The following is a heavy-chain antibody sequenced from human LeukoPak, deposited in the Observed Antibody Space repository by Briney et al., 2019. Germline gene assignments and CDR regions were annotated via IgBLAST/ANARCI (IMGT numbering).Heavy chain of an antibody. J-gene: IGHJ6*03. D-gene: IGHD2-15*01. CDR2: INHSGST. Sequence: SETLSLTCAVYGGSFSGYYWSWIRQPPGKGLEWIGEINHSGSTNYNPSLKSRVIISVDTSKNQFSLKLSSVTAADTAVYYCAGGELGYCSGGSCYGGVYYYYYMDVWGKGTTVTVSS. CDR3: AGGELGYCSGGSCYGGVYYYYYMDV. CDR1: GGSFSGYY. V-gene: IGHV4-34*01.